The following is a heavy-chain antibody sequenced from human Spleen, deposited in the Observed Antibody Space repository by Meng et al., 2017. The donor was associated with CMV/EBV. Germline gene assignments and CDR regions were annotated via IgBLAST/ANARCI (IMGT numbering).Heavy chain of an antibody. J-gene: IGHJ4*02. V-gene: IGHV3-48*03. D-gene: IGHD3-9*01. CDR1: GFTFSSYE. CDR3: ARGSYDVLAGLWD. Sequence: GESLKISCAASGFTFSSYEMNWVRQAPGKGLEWVSYISSSAFTIDYADSVKGRFIISRDNTKNSLYLQMNSLRAEDTAVYYCARGSYDVLAGLWDWGQGTRVTVSS. CDR2: ISSSAFTI.